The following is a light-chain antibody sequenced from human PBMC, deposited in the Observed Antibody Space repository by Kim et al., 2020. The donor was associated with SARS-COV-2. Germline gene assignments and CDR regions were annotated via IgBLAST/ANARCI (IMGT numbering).Light chain of an antibody. CDR1: QDIGAW. J-gene: IGKJ2*01. CDR3: QQLNSFPYT. V-gene: IGKV1-12*02. CDR2: GAT. Sequence: SASVGNRVTITCRASQDIGAWFAWYQQKPGKAPKLLVYGATSLHSEAPTRFSGSGAGTDFTLTINSLQPEDFATYYCQQLNSFPYTFGQGTKLEI.